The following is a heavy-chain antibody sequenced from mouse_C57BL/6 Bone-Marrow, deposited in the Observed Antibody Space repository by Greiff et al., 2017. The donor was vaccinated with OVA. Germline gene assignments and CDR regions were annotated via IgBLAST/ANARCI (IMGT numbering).Heavy chain of an antibody. CDR1: GYAFSSSW. J-gene: IGHJ4*01. V-gene: IGHV1-82*01. Sequence: QVQLQQSGPELVKPGASVKISCKASGYAFSSSWMNWVKQRPGKGLEWIGRFYPGDGDTNYNGKFKGKATLTADKSSSTAYMQLSSLTSEDSAVYFCARDAMDYWGQGTSVTVSS. CDR3: ARDAMDY. CDR2: FYPGDGDT.